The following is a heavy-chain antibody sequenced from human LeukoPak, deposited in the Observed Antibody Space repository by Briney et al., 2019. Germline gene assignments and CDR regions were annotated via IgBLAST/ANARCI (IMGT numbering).Heavy chain of an antibody. CDR3: AKARVFAAMYYFDY. CDR2: ISFNSGNL. Sequence: GGSLSLSSAASGFTIRDYAMHWVRHVPGKGLEWVAGISFNSGNLDYANSVKGRFTISRDNANNSLYLQMNSLTPEDTAWYFCAKARVFAAMYYFDYGGQGTLVTVSS. CDR1: GFTIRDYA. D-gene: IGHD3-10*02. J-gene: IGHJ4*02. V-gene: IGHV3-9*01.